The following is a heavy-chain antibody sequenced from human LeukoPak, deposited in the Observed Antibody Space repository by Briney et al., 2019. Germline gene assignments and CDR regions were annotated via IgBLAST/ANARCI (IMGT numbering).Heavy chain of an antibody. J-gene: IGHJ4*02. CDR3: ARDDCGDTCYPGGY. D-gene: IGHD2-2*01. Sequence: GASVKVSCKASGYIFTKYVVHWVSQAPGQRPEWMGWIKAGNGDTRYSQNFQDRLTITRDTSASTVYMELSSLTSEDTALYYCARDDCGDTCYPGGYWGQGTLVIVSS. V-gene: IGHV1-3*01. CDR1: GYIFTKYV. CDR2: IKAGNGDT.